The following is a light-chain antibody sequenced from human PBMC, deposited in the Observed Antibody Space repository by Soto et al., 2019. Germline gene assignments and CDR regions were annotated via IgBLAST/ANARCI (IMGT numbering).Light chain of an antibody. J-gene: IGKJ1*01. Sequence: DIVRTQSPATLSLSPGERSTLSCMASQSVGKYLVWYQQKPGQAPRLLIYDASNRATGIPARFSGSGSGTDFTLTISSLEPEDVAVYYCQQRGNRPPWTFGQGTKV. CDR3: QQRGNRPPWT. V-gene: IGKV3-11*01. CDR1: QSVGKY. CDR2: DAS.